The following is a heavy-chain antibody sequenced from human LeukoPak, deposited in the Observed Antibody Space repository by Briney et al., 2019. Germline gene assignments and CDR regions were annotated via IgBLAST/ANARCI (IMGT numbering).Heavy chain of an antibody. CDR2: ISYHGTNK. V-gene: IGHV3-30*18. CDR3: GKYSDYGDYLDWFDP. Sequence: GGSLRLSCAASGFTFSSYSMNWVRQAPGKGLEWVAVISYHGTNKYYADSVKGRFTISRDNSKNTLYLQMNSLRAEDTAVYYCGKYSDYGDYLDWFDPWGQGTLVTVSS. J-gene: IGHJ5*02. CDR1: GFTFSSYS. D-gene: IGHD4-17*01.